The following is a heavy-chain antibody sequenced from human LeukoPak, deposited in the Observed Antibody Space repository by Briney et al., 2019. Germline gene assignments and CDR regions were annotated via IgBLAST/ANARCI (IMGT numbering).Heavy chain of an antibody. CDR1: GFTFDDYA. CDR2: ISWNSGSI. Sequence: GRSLRLSCAASGFTFDDYAMHWVRQAPGKGLEWVSGISWNSGSIGYADSVKGRFIISRDNAKNSLYLQMNSLRAEDTALYYCAKASYYDILTGYPNNWSDPWGQGTLVTVSS. J-gene: IGHJ5*02. D-gene: IGHD3-9*01. CDR3: AKASYYDILTGYPNNWSDP. V-gene: IGHV3-9*01.